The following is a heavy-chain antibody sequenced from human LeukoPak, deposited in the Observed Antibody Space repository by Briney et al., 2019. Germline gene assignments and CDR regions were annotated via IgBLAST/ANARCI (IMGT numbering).Heavy chain of an antibody. V-gene: IGHV4-31*03. CDR3: VRSPVRGYYFDF. CDR2: IYHSGNT. CDR1: GDSISSVTYS. J-gene: IGHJ4*02. Sequence: SETLSLTCTVSGDSISSVTYSWHWIRQHPGKGLEWIGYIYHSGNTYYNPSLKSRVTISVDTSKRQFFLNLNSVTAADTAIYHCVRSPVRGYYFDFWGQGALVTVPS. D-gene: IGHD2-15*01.